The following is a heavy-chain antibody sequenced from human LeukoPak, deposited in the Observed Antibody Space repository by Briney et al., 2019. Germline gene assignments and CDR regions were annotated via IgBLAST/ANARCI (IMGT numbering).Heavy chain of an antibody. D-gene: IGHD6-19*01. Sequence: ASVKVSCKASGYTFTGYYMHWVRQAPGQGLEWMGWINPNSGGTNYAQKFQGSVTMTRDTSISTAYMELSWLRSDDTAVYYCARDRISSGWYELGYWGQGTLVTVSS. V-gene: IGHV1-2*02. CDR1: GYTFTGYY. J-gene: IGHJ4*02. CDR2: INPNSGGT. CDR3: ARDRISSGWYELGY.